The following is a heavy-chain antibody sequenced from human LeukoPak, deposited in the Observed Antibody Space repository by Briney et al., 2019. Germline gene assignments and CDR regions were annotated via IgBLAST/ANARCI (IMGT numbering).Heavy chain of an antibody. CDR2: ISSSGSTI. CDR3: AVLFVSEGGY. D-gene: IGHD5/OR15-5a*01. V-gene: IGHV3-48*02. J-gene: IGHJ4*02. Sequence: PGGSLRLSCAASGFTFSTYSMNWVRQAPGKGLECVSYISSSGSTIHYADSVKGRITISRDNAKSSLYLQMNSLRDEDTAVYFCAVLFVSEGGYWGQGTVVTVSS. CDR1: GFTFSTYS.